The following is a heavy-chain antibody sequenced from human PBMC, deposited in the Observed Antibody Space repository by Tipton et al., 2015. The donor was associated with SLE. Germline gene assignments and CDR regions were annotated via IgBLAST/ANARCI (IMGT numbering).Heavy chain of an antibody. CDR2: INQSGST. Sequence: TLSLTCAVYGGSFSGHYWSWIRQPPGKGLEWIGEINQSGSTNYNPSLKSRVTISVDTSKNQFSLKLSSVTAADTAVYYCARDRLGIGWFDPWGQGTLVTVSS. D-gene: IGHD7-27*01. CDR1: GGSFSGHY. J-gene: IGHJ5*02. V-gene: IGHV4-34*01. CDR3: ARDRLGIGWFDP.